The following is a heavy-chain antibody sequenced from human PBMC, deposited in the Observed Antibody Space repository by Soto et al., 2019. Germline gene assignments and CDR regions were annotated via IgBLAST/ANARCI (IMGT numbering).Heavy chain of an antibody. D-gene: IGHD6-19*01. J-gene: IGHJ6*02. Sequence: GESLKISCKGSGYSFTSYWISWVRQMPGKGLEWMGIIYPGDSDTRYSPSFQSQVTISADKSISTAYLQWSSLKASDTAMYYCARRGGWYHYGMDVWGQGTTVTVSS. CDR1: GYSFTSYW. CDR3: ARRGGWYHYGMDV. V-gene: IGHV5-51*01. CDR2: IYPGDSDT.